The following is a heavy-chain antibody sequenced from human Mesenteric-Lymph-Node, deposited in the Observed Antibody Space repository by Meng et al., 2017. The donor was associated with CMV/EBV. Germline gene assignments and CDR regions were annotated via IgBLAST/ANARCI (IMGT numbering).Heavy chain of an antibody. V-gene: IGHV4-39*01. CDR1: GGSISSSSYY. Sequence: SETLSLTCTVSGGSISSSSYYWGWIRQPPGKGLEWIGSIYYSGNTYYNPSLKSRVTISVDTSKNQFSLRLSSVTAADTAVYYCASRLYNYCFDYWGQGTLVTVSS. D-gene: IGHD3-10*01. CDR3: ASRLYNYCFDY. J-gene: IGHJ4*02. CDR2: IYYSGNT.